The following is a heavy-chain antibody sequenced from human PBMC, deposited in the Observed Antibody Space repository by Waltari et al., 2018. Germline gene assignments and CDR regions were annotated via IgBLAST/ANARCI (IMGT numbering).Heavy chain of an antibody. Sequence: DVHLVEAGGGLVQPGGSLRLSCTASGFSFSLYNLHWVRQAPGKGLEWVSYINSGHNVIYYADSVKGRFTVSRDNTKNSLFLQMNSLRPDDTAVYHCARGGLVYGGSYSWIDPWGQGTLVTVSS. CDR2: INSGHNVI. J-gene: IGHJ5*02. V-gene: IGHV3-48*04. CDR1: GFSFSLYN. D-gene: IGHD1-26*01. CDR3: ARGGLVYGGSYSWIDP.